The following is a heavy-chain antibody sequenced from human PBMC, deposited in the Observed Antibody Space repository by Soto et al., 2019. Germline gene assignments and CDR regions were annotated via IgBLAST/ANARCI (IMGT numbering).Heavy chain of an antibody. V-gene: IGHV1-46*03. CDR1: GYTFTSYY. CDR2: INPSGST. CDR3: ARVYCSGGSGYSIDY. D-gene: IGHD2-15*01. J-gene: IGHJ4*02. Sequence: QVQLVQSGAEVKKPGASVKASCKASGYTFTSYYMHWVLQAPGQGLEWMGIINPSGSTSYAQKFQGRATIPRYKPPSTVLMELRSLRTQDTAVYYCARVYCSGGSGYSIDYWGQGTLVTVSS.